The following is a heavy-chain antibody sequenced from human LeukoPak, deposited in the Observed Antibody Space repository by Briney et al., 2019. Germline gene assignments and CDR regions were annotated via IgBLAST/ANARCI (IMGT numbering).Heavy chain of an antibody. Sequence: GGSLRLSCAASGFTVSSNYMSWVRQAPWKGLEWVSVIYSGGSTYYADSVKGRFTISRDNSKNTLYLQMNSLRAEDTAVYYCARWPPYYYYMDVWGKGTTVTVSS. V-gene: IGHV3-53*01. CDR3: ARWPPYYYYMDV. J-gene: IGHJ6*03. CDR1: GFTVSSNY. CDR2: IYSGGST.